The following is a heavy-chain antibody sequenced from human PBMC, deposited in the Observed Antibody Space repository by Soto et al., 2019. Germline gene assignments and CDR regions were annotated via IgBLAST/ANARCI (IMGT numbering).Heavy chain of an antibody. D-gene: IGHD3-22*01. V-gene: IGHV1-69*08. CDR1: GGTFSSYT. CDR2: IIPTLGIA. Sequence: QVQLVQSGAEVKKPGSSVKVSCKASGGTFSSYTISWVRQAPGQGLEWMGRIIPTLGIANYVQKFQGRVTITADEPTXTAYMELSSLRSEDTAVYYCARDSAGDGSGYGIDYWGQGTLVTVSS. J-gene: IGHJ4*02. CDR3: ARDSAGDGSGYGIDY.